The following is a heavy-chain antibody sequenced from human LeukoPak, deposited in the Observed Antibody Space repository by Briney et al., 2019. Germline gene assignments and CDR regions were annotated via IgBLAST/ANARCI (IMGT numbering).Heavy chain of an antibody. Sequence: GGSLRLSCAASGFTFSSYGTHWVRQAPGKGLEWVAVISYDGSNKYYADSVKGRFTISRDNSKNTLYLQMNSLRAEDTAVYYCAKDREGGYSYIFDYWGQGTLVTVSS. J-gene: IGHJ4*02. V-gene: IGHV3-30*18. CDR3: AKDREGGYSYIFDY. D-gene: IGHD5-18*01. CDR1: GFTFSSYG. CDR2: ISYDGSNK.